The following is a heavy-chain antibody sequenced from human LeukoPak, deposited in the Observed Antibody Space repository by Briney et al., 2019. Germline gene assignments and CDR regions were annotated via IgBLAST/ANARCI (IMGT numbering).Heavy chain of an antibody. CDR2: INPNSGGT. CDR1: GYTFTGYY. Sequence: VSVKVSCKTSGYTFTGYYMHWVRQAPGQGLEWMGWINPNSGGTNYAQKLQGRVTMTTDTSTSTAYMELRSLKSDDTAVYYCASLKNYYDSSGYSVTDAFDIWGQGTMVTVSS. J-gene: IGHJ3*02. D-gene: IGHD3-22*01. CDR3: ASLKNYYDSSGYSVTDAFDI. V-gene: IGHV1-2*02.